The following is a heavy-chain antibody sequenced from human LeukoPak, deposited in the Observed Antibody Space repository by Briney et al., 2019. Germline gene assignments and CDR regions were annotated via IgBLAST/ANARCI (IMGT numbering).Heavy chain of an antibody. V-gene: IGHV1-69*05. CDR2: IIPIFGTA. Sequence: VKVSCKASGGTFSSYAISWVRQAPGQGLEWMGGIIPIFGTANYAQKFQGRVTITTDESTSTAYMELSSLRSEDTAVYYCARGTRITMIVYAFDIWGQGTMVTVSS. J-gene: IGHJ3*02. D-gene: IGHD3-22*01. CDR3: ARGTRITMIVYAFDI. CDR1: GGTFSSYA.